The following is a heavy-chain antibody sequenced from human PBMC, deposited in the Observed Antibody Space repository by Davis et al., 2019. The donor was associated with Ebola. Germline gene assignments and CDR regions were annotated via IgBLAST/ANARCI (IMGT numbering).Heavy chain of an antibody. V-gene: IGHV4-4*07. J-gene: IGHJ3*02. CDR3: ARQPPVVHAFEI. CDR2: IYTSGST. Sequence: SETLSLTCTVSGGSIASYYWSWIRQPAGRGLEWLGRIYTSGSTNSNPSLKSRVTISVDTSKNQFSLKLNSVTAADTAVYYCARQPPVVHAFEIWGQGTMVTVSS. CDR1: GGSIASYY.